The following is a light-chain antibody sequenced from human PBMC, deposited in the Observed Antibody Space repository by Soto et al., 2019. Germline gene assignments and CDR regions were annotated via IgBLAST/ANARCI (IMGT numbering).Light chain of an antibody. CDR1: QSLDSNY. J-gene: IGKJ1*01. V-gene: IGKV3-20*01. CDR3: QRYGGSPGT. Sequence: EIVLTQSPGTLSLSPGERATLSCRASQSLDSNYLAWYQQKPGQAPRLLIYGASSRAPGIPDRFSGSGSGTDFSLTISRLEPEDFAVYHCQRYGGSPGTFGQGTKVEIK. CDR2: GAS.